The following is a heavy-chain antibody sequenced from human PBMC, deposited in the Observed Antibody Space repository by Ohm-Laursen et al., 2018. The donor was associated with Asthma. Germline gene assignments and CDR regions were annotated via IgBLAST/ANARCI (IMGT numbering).Heavy chain of an antibody. CDR3: ARIGPEWELPGREYSLHH. D-gene: IGHD1-26*01. CDR1: GYTFSRYS. J-gene: IGHJ1*01. V-gene: IGHV3-21*01. Sequence: SLRLSCTASGYTFSRYSIHWIRQAPGKGLEWVASISTANTFIYYADSVRGRFTTSRDNARNLVFLQMDSLRAEDTALYYCARIGPEWELPGREYSLHHWGQGTQVTVSS. CDR2: ISTANTFI.